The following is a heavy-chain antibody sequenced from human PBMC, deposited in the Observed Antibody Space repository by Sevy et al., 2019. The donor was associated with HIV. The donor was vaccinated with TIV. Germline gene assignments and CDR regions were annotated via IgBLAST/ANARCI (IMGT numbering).Heavy chain of an antibody. J-gene: IGHJ4*02. CDR2: IYYSGST. D-gene: IGHD3-16*01. Sequence: SETLSLTCTVSGDSVSSGSYYWSWIRQPPGKGLEWIGYIYYSGSTNYNPSLKSRVTISVDTSKNQFSLKLSSVTAADTAVYYCASTRGRWLQLDYWGQGTLVTVSS. CDR1: GDSVSSGSYY. CDR3: ASTRGRWLQLDY. V-gene: IGHV4-61*01.